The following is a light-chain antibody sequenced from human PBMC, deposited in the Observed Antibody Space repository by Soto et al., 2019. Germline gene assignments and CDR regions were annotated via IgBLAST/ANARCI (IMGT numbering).Light chain of an antibody. J-gene: IGKJ3*01. CDR3: QQYGSFPFT. V-gene: IGKV3-20*01. CDR2: GAS. CDR1: QSVSNSY. Sequence: ELVLTQSPGTLSLSPGERATLSCRASQSVSNSYLAWYRQRPGQAPRLLIYGASSRATGIPDRFSGSGSGTDFTLTISRLEPEDFAVYFCQQYGSFPFTFGPRTKVDIK.